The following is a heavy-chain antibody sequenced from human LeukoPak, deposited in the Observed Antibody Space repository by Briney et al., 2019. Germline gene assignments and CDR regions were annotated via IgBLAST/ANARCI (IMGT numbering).Heavy chain of an antibody. D-gene: IGHD1-26*01. CDR2: ISYDGRDK. Sequence: GGSLRLSCAASGFTFSTYAMHCVRQAPGKGLEWVAVISYDGRDKKYADSVKGRFSISRDNPKNTLYLQMDSLRSEDTAMYYCAKDSGNFANYYFDHWGQGTLVTVSS. CDR3: AKDSGNFANYYFDH. CDR1: GFTFSTYA. V-gene: IGHV3-30*04. J-gene: IGHJ4*02.